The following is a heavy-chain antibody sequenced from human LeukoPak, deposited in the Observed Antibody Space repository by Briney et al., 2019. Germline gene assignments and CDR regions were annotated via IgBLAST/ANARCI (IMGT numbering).Heavy chain of an antibody. CDR1: GCTFTSYY. J-gene: IGHJ4*02. D-gene: IGHD2-15*01. Sequence: ASVKVSCKASGCTFTSYYMHWVRQAPGQGLEWVGILNPSGGNTGYAKKFQGRVTMTRDTSTSTVYMELSSLRSDDTAVYYCARSALYCSGGSCFLDYWGQGTLVTVSS. V-gene: IGHV1-46*01. CDR3: ARSALYCSGGSCFLDY. CDR2: LNPSGGNT.